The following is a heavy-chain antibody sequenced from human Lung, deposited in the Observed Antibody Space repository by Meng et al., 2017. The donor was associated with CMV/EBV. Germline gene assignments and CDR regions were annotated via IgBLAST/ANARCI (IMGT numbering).Heavy chain of an antibody. D-gene: IGHD3-3*01. V-gene: IGHV1-18*01. CDR1: GYIFTNYG. CDR3: ARNTIFGVVIIPWFDY. Sequence: AXVXVSXXASGYIFTNYGISWVRQAPGQGLEWMGWISAYSGNTNLAQNLQGRVTMTTDTSTSTAYMELRSLRSDDTAVYYCARNTIFGVVIIPWFDYWGQGTLVXVSS. J-gene: IGHJ4*02. CDR2: ISAYSGNT.